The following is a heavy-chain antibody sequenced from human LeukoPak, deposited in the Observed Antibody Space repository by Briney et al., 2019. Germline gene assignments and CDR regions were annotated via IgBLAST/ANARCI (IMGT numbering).Heavy chain of an antibody. CDR1: GGSISSSNW. D-gene: IGHD3-10*01. V-gene: IGHV4-4*02. CDR2: IYHSGST. CDR3: ARVYIVGSGSYYLLDY. J-gene: IGHJ4*02. Sequence: PSETLSLTCAVSGGSISSSNWWSWVGHPPGKGLEWIGEIYHSGSTNYNPSLKSRVTISVDKSKNQFSLKLSSVTAADTAVYYCARVYIVGSGSYYLLDYWGQGTLVTVSS.